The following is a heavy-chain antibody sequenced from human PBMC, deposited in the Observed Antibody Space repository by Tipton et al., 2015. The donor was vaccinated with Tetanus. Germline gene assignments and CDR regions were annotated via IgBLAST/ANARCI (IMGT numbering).Heavy chain of an antibody. D-gene: IGHD3-16*02. V-gene: IGHV4-34*01. CDR3: ARALNCMITFGGVIVNAFDI. CDR1: GGSFSGYY. J-gene: IGHJ3*02. CDR2: INHSGST. Sequence: TLSLTCAVYGGSFSGYYWSWIRQPPGKGLEWIGEINHSGSTNYNPSLKSRVTISVDTSKNQFSLKLSSVTAADTAVYYCARALNCMITFGGVIVNAFDIWGQGTMVTVSS.